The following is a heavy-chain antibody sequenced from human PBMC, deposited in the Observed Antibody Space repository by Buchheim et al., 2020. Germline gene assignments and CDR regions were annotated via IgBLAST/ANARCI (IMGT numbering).Heavy chain of an antibody. CDR1: GFTFSSYA. J-gene: IGHJ4*02. V-gene: IGHV3-23*01. D-gene: IGHD6-19*01. CDR2: ISGSGKST. CDR3: AKEIGVATYFDY. Sequence: EVQVLESGGGLVQPGGSLRLSCAGSGFTFSSYAMSWVRQAPGRGLEWVSGISGSGKSTYYADSVKGRFTISRDNSKSTVWLQMNSLRADDTAVYYCAKEIGVATYFDYWGQGT.